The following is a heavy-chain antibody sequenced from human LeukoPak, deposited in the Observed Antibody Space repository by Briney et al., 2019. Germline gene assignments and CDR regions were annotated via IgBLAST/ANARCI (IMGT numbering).Heavy chain of an antibody. D-gene: IGHD4-23*01. CDR1: GFTFSDYY. CDR2: ISSTGSSI. CDR3: ARKTYGGNSWYFDY. Sequence: GGSLRLSCAASGFTFSDYYMSWIRQAPGKGLEWVSYISSTGSSIYYADSVKGRFTMSRDSAKNSLYLQMNSLRTEDTAVYYCARKTYGGNSWYFDYWGQGTLVTVSS. J-gene: IGHJ4*02. V-gene: IGHV3-11*04.